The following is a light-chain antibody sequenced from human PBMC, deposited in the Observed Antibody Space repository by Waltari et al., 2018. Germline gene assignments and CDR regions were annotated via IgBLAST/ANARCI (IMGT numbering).Light chain of an antibody. Sequence: DIQMTQSPSSLSASVGVRVTITCRASQSIDSFLNWYQQKPGKPPKLLIYAASSLQSGVPSRFSGSGSGTDFTLSISSLQPEDFATYYCQQSYSLFTFGPGTKVDI. CDR2: AAS. V-gene: IGKV1-39*01. CDR3: QQSYSLFT. J-gene: IGKJ3*01. CDR1: QSIDSF.